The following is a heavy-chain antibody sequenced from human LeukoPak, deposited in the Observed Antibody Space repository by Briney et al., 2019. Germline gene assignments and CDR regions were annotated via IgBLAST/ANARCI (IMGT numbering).Heavy chain of an antibody. Sequence: PSETLSLTCTVSGGSISSSSYYWGWIRQPPGKGLEWIGSIYYSGSTYYNPSLKSRVTISVDTSKNQFSLKLSSVTAADTAVYYCARHRSYYDFWSGYYPHFDYWGQGTLVTVSS. D-gene: IGHD3-3*01. J-gene: IGHJ4*02. CDR1: GGSISSSSYY. CDR3: ARHRSYYDFWSGYYPHFDY. V-gene: IGHV4-39*01. CDR2: IYYSGST.